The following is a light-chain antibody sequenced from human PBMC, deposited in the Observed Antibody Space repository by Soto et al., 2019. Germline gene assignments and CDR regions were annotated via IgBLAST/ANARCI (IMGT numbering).Light chain of an antibody. Sequence: QSVLTQPPSASGPPGQSVTISCTGTSSDVGGYNYVSWYQQHPGKAPRLMVYEVTKRPSGVPARFSGSKSGNTASLTVSGLQAEDEADYYCSSHAGINNVVFGGGTKLTVL. CDR1: SSDVGGYNY. CDR2: EVT. J-gene: IGLJ3*02. V-gene: IGLV2-8*01. CDR3: SSHAGINNVV.